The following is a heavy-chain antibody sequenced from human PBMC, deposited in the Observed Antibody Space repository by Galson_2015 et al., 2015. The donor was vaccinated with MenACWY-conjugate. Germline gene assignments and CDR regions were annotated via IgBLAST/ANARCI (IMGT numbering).Heavy chain of an antibody. J-gene: IGHJ4*02. CDR1: GFTFYTYT. V-gene: IGHV3-23*01. CDR3: AKERHSDGVWNLDY. D-gene: IGHD4-17*01. Sequence: SLRLSCAASGFTFYTYTMSWVRQSPGKGLEWVAGIYGSGHRDTFYADSVTGRFTISRDESNNLVYLQMTSLRVEDTAVYYCAKERHSDGVWNLDYWGQGILVTVSS. CDR2: IYGSGHRDT.